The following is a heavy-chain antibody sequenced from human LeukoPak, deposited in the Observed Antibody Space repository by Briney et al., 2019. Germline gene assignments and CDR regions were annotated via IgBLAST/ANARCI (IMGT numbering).Heavy chain of an antibody. Sequence: TGGSLRLSCSASGVTFNTHAMHWVRQAPGKGLEYVSSISDNGGSTYYADSVKGRFTISRDNSKNTLFLQMSSLRAEDTAVYYCARSGVRGSYYGLWGQGTLVTVSS. CDR1: GVTFNTHA. CDR2: ISDNGGST. D-gene: IGHD1-26*01. CDR3: ARSGVRGSYYGL. J-gene: IGHJ4*02. V-gene: IGHV3-64D*06.